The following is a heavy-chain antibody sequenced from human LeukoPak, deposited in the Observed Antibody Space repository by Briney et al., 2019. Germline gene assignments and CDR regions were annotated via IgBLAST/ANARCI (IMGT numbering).Heavy chain of an antibody. J-gene: IGHJ4*02. CDR1: GFTFSSYA. CDR2: ISGSGGST. Sequence: GGSLRLSCAASGFTFSSYAMSWVRQAPGKGLEWVSAISGSGGSTYYADSVKGRFTISRDNSKNTLFLQMNSLRAEDTAVYYCAKHPRITMVRGVIFPDYWGQGTLVTVSS. D-gene: IGHD3-10*01. CDR3: AKHPRITMVRGVIFPDY. V-gene: IGHV3-23*01.